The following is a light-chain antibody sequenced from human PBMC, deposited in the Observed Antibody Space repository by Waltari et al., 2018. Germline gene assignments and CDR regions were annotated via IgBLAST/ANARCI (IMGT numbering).Light chain of an antibody. CDR2: EVN. CDR3: SSYAGSNSAV. CDR1: SSDVGGYNY. Sequence: QSALTQPPSASGSPGQSVTTSCTGTSSDVGGYNYVSWYQQHPGKAPKLMIYEVNKRPSGVPNRFSGSKSGNTASLTVSGLQAEDEADYYCSSYAGSNSAVFGGGTKVTVL. J-gene: IGLJ2*01. V-gene: IGLV2-8*01.